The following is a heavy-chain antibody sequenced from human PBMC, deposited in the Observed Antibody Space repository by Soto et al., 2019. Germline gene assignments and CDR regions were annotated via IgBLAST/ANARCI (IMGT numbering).Heavy chain of an antibody. CDR3: ARGYYYDSSGYYSEVEY. D-gene: IGHD3-22*01. CDR2: IYYSGST. Sequence: PSETLSLTCTVSGGSISSGDYYWSWIRQPPGKGLEWIGYIYYSGSTYYNPSLKSRVTISVDTSKNQFSLKLSSVTAADTAVYYCARGYYYDSSGYYSEVEYWGQGTLVTVPQ. V-gene: IGHV4-30-4*01. J-gene: IGHJ4*02. CDR1: GGSISSGDYY.